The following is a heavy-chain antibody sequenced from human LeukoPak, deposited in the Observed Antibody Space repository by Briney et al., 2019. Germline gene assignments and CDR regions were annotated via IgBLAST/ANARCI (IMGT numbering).Heavy chain of an antibody. J-gene: IGHJ4*02. CDR1: GFTFSSYS. D-gene: IGHD3-10*01. Sequence: GSLRLSCAASGFTFSSYSMNWVRQAPGEGLEWVSSISSSSSYIYYADSVKGRFTISRDNAKNSLYLQMNSLRAEDTAVYYCARKAGNDFDYWGQGTLVTVSS. CDR3: ARKAGNDFDY. CDR2: ISSSSSYI. V-gene: IGHV3-21*01.